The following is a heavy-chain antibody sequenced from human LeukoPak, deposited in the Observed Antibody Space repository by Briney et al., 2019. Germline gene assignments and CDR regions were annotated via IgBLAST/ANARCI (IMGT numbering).Heavy chain of an antibody. D-gene: IGHD5-24*01. V-gene: IGHV3-74*01. J-gene: IGHJ4*02. CDR2: ISSDGSHT. CDR1: GFTFSSYG. CDR3: ARVTGGYNLVDY. Sequence: GGSQRLSCAASGFTFSSYGMSWVRQAPGKGLVWVSRISSDGSHTFHADSVKGRFAMSRDNAKNTLYLQMNSLRAEDTAVYYCARVTGGYNLVDYWGQGTLVTVSS.